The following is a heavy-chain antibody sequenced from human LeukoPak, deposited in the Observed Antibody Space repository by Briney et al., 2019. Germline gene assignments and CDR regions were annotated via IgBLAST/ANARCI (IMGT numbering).Heavy chain of an antibody. CDR2: IIPILGIA. CDR3: ARDGSPYGSGSYYPIYPFDY. J-gene: IGHJ4*02. CDR1: GGTFSSYA. Sequence: GASVKVSCKASGGTFSSYAISWVRQAPGQGLEWMGRIIPILGIANYAQKFQGRVTITADKSTSTAYMELSSLRSEDTAVYYCARDGSPYGSGSYYPIYPFDYWGQGTLVTVSS. V-gene: IGHV1-69*04. D-gene: IGHD3-10*01.